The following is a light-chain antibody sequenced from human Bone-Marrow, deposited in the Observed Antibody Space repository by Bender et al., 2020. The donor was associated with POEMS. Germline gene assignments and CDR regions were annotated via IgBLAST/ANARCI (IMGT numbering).Light chain of an antibody. CDR3: CSYTSNTTYV. J-gene: IGLJ1*01. Sequence: QSALTQPPSVSGSPGQSVTISCTGTSSDVGSYNRVSWYLQTPSSAPKLLIYEVSKRPSGVPDRFSGSKSGNTASLTISGLQAEDELDYYCCSYTSNTTYVFGTGTRVTVL. CDR1: SSDVGSYNR. CDR2: EVS. V-gene: IGLV2-18*02.